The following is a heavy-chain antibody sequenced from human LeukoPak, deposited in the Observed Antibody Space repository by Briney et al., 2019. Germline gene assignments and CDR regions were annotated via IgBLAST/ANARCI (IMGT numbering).Heavy chain of an antibody. J-gene: IGHJ4*02. D-gene: IGHD2/OR15-2a*01. V-gene: IGHV1-3*03. CDR3: ARGYSNMAEFDY. CDR1: GYTFTGYY. CDR2: INAGNGNT. Sequence: ASVKVSCKASGYTFTGYYMHWVRQAPGQGLEWMGWINAGNGNTKYSQEFQGRVTITRDTSASTAYMELSSLRSEDMAVYYCARGYSNMAEFDYWGQGTLVTVSS.